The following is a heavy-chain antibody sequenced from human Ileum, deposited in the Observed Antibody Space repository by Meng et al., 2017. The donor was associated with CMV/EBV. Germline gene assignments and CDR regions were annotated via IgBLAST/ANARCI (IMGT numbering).Heavy chain of an antibody. Sequence: ESLKISCAASGFTFSGSAMHWVRQASGKGLEWVGRIRSKANSYATAYAASVKGRFTISRDDSKNTAYLQMNSLKTEDTAVYYCTRLEGGYCSSTSCPRNYYYYGMDVWGQGTTVTVSS. CDR1: GFTFSGSA. CDR3: TRLEGGYCSSTSCPRNYYYYGMDV. J-gene: IGHJ6*02. CDR2: IRSKANSYAT. D-gene: IGHD2-2*03. V-gene: IGHV3-73*01.